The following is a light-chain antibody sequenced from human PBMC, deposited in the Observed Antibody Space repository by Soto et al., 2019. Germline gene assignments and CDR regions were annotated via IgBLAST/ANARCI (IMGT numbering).Light chain of an antibody. J-gene: IGKJ3*01. CDR2: DAS. V-gene: IGKV3-11*01. CDR1: QSVSSY. CDR3: QQRSNWPT. Sequence: EIVLTQSQATLSLSPGERATLSCRASQSVSSYLAWYQQKPGQAPRLLIYDASNRASGIPARFSGSGSGTDFTLTISSLDPEDFAVYYCQQRSNWPTFGPGTKVDIK.